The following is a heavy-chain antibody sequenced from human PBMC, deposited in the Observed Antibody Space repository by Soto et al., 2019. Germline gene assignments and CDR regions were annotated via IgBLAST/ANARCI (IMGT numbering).Heavy chain of an antibody. D-gene: IGHD6-19*01. CDR1: GGTFSSYT. CDR3: ARVGQGYAVAGTVYFDY. Sequence: QVQLVQSGAEVKKPGSSVKVSCKASGGTFSSYTISWVRQAPGQGLEWMGRIIPILGIANYAQKFQGRVTITADKSTSTAYMELSSLRSEDTAVYYCARVGQGYAVAGTVYFDYWGQGTLVTVSA. J-gene: IGHJ4*02. CDR2: IIPILGIA. V-gene: IGHV1-69*02.